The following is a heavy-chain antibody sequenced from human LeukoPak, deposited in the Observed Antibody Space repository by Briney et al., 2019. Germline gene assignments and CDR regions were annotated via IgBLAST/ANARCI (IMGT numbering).Heavy chain of an antibody. Sequence: SQTLSLTCTVSGGSISSGGYCWSRIRQHPGKGLEWIGYIYYSGSTYYNPSLKSRVTISVDTSKNQFSLKLSSVTAADTAVYYCARGVVVPAAIGSYYFDYWGQGTLVTVSS. CDR2: IYYSGST. CDR3: ARGVVVPAAIGSYYFDY. CDR1: GGSISSGGYC. V-gene: IGHV4-31*03. J-gene: IGHJ4*02. D-gene: IGHD2-2*02.